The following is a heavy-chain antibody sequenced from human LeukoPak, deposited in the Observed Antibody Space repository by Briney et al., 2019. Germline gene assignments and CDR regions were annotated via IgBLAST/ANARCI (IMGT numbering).Heavy chain of an antibody. CDR3: AKELTVYNRGYYFEN. J-gene: IGHJ4*02. V-gene: IGHV3-33*06. CDR1: QFTFSSYG. Sequence: GGSLRLSCAGSQFTFSSYGMHWVRQAPGKGLEWVAVIWYDGCKKYYADSVKGRFTISRDNSKNTLYMQMDSLRAADTALYYCAKELTVYNRGYYFENWGQGTL. D-gene: IGHD1-14*01. CDR2: IWYDGCKK.